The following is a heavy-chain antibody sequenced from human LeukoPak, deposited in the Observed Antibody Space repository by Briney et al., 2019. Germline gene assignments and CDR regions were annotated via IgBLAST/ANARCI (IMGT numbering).Heavy chain of an antibody. D-gene: IGHD4-17*01. Sequence: PGGSLRLSCAASGFTFDDYAMHWVRQAPGKGLEWVSGISWNSGSIGYADSVKGRFTISRDNAKNSLYLQVNSLRAEDTALYYCAKDYGDGWWYYFDYWGQGTLVTVSS. CDR1: GFTFDDYA. CDR3: AKDYGDGWWYYFDY. J-gene: IGHJ4*02. V-gene: IGHV3-9*01. CDR2: ISWNSGSI.